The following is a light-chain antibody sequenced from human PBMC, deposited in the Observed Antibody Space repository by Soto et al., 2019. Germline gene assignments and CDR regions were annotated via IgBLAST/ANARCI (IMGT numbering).Light chain of an antibody. V-gene: IGKV3-20*01. J-gene: IGKJ5*01. CDR1: QSVRSSN. CDR2: GAS. Sequence: EIVLTQSPGTLSLSPGARATLSCRASQSVRSSNLAWFQQRPGQAPRLVIYGASNRAAGIPDRFSGSGSGTDFTLTVSRLEPEDFAMYYCQQYHWAPDTFGQGTRLEI. CDR3: QQYHWAPDT.